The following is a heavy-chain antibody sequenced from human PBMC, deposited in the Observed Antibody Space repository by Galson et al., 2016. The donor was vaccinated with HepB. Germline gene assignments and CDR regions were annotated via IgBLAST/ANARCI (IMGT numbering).Heavy chain of an antibody. CDR2: IYYSGGST. J-gene: IGHJ4*02. D-gene: IGHD6-19*01. CDR3: ARVRIAVAENSYFFDS. Sequence: SETLSLTCTVSGVSLSSYYWSWIRQPPGKGLEWIGYIYYSGGSTNYNPSLKSRVTISVDTLKNQFSPKLSSVTAADTAVYFCARVRIAVAENSYFFDSWGQGTLVTVSS. V-gene: IGHV4-59*01. CDR1: GVSLSSYY.